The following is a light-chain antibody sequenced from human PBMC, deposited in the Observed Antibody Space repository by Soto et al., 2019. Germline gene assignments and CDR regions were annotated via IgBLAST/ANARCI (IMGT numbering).Light chain of an antibody. Sequence: QAVVTQPTSASGTPGQRVTISCSGGSSNIGTNAVNWYQQLPGTAPKLLIYNNNQRPSGVPDRFSGSKSGTSASLAISGLQSEDEADYYWAAWDDSLNGYVFGTGTKLTVL. V-gene: IGLV1-44*01. J-gene: IGLJ1*01. CDR1: SSNIGTNA. CDR2: NNN. CDR3: AAWDDSLNGYV.